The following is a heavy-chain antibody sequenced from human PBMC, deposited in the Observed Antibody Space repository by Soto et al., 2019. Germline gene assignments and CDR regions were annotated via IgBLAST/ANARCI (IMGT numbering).Heavy chain of an antibody. V-gene: IGHV3-21*01. Sequence: GGSLRLSCAASGFTFSSYSMNWVRQAPGKGLEWVSSISSSSSYIYYADSVKGRFTISRDNAKNSLYLQMNSLRAEDTAVYYCARDLQWLDPWLDYWGQGTLVNVSS. CDR2: ISSSSSYI. J-gene: IGHJ4*02. CDR1: GFTFSSYS. D-gene: IGHD6-19*01. CDR3: ARDLQWLDPWLDY.